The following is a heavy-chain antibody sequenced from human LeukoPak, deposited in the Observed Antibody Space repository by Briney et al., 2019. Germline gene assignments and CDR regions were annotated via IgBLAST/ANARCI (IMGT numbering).Heavy chain of an antibody. Sequence: PGRSLRLSCAASEFTFSKYGMHWVRQAPGKGLEWVANMKQDGREKYYVDSVKGRFTVSRDNAKNSLYLQMNSLRAEDTAVYYCATGGGSGRYGFPFDCWGQGTLVTVSS. D-gene: IGHD6-19*01. CDR1: EFTFSKYG. V-gene: IGHV3-7*01. J-gene: IGHJ4*02. CDR3: ATGGGSGRYGFPFDC. CDR2: MKQDGREK.